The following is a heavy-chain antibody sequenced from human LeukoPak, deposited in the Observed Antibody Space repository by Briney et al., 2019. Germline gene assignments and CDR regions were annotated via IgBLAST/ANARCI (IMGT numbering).Heavy chain of an antibody. CDR1: GGSISSGDYY. Sequence: SETLSLTCTVSGGSISSGDYYWSWIRQPPGKGLEWIGYIYYSGSTYYNPSLKSRVTISVDTSKNHFSLKLSSVTAADTAVYYCARVSVVYGMDVWGRGTTVTVSS. CDR3: ARVSVVYGMDV. CDR2: IYYSGST. V-gene: IGHV4-30-4*01. J-gene: IGHJ6*02.